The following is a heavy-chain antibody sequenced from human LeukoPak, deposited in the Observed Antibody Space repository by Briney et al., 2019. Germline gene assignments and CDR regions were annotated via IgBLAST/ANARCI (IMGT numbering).Heavy chain of an antibody. D-gene: IGHD4-17*01. CDR1: GGSFSGYY. CDR3: ARAPRRTVTTFWTLNWFDP. J-gene: IGHJ5*02. Sequence: SETLSLTCAVYGGSFSGYYWSWIRQPPGKGLEWIGEINHSGSTNYNPSLKSRVTISVDTSKNQFSLKLSSETAADTAVYYCARAPRRTVTTFWTLNWFDPWGQGTLVTVSS. CDR2: INHSGST. V-gene: IGHV4-34*01.